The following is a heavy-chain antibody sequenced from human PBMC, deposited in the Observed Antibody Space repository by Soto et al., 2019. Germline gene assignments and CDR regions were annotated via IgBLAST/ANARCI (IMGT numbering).Heavy chain of an antibody. Sequence: QVHLVESGGGVLQPGTSLRLSCAASGFTFSSYGMHWVRQAPGKGLEWVAVISHDGKKKYYADSVRGLLTIYRDNSKNTLYLQMNTLGPEDTSIYYCAAGLGRGLDYWGQGTLVTVS. CDR3: AAGLGRGLDY. J-gene: IGHJ4*02. V-gene: IGHV3-30*03. CDR1: GFTFSSYG. CDR2: ISHDGKKK. D-gene: IGHD6-25*01.